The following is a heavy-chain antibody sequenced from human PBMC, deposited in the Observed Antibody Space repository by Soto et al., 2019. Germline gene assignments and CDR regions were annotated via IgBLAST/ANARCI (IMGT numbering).Heavy chain of an antibody. CDR3: ARDLNPFSSSWEFDY. D-gene: IGHD6-13*01. J-gene: IGHJ4*02. CDR1: GFTFSSYA. V-gene: IGHV3-30-3*01. CDR2: ISYDGSNK. Sequence: GGSLRLSCAASGFTFSSYAMHWVRQAPGKGLEWVAVISYDGSNKYYADSVKGRFTISRDNSKNTLYLQMNSLRAEDTAVYYCARDLNPFSSSWEFDYWGQGTLVTVSS.